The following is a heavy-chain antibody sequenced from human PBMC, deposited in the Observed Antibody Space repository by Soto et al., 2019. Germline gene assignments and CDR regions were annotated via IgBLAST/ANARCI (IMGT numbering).Heavy chain of an antibody. CDR1: GFTFTTYA. CDR2: LSGGGGST. D-gene: IGHD3-10*01. Sequence: PGGSLRLSCAASGFTFTTYAMSWVRQAPGKGLELVSGLSGGGGSTYYADSVKGRFTISRDNSKNTLYLQMNSLRAGHTAVYYCARDALLWFGETFDYWGQGTLVTVSS. CDR3: ARDALLWFGETFDY. V-gene: IGHV3-23*01. J-gene: IGHJ4*02.